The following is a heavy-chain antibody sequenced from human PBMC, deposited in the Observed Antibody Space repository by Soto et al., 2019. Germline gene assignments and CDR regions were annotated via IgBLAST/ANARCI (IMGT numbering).Heavy chain of an antibody. CDR1: GFTFSSYA. J-gene: IGHJ6*02. CDR2: ISGSGGST. V-gene: IGHV3-23*01. Sequence: EVQLLESGGGLVQPGGSLRLSCAASGFTFSSYAMSWVRQAPGKGLEWVSAISGSGGSTYYADSVKGRFTISRDNSKNTLYLQMNSLRAEDTAVYYCAKDLNRLQGAYGYYYYYGMDVWGQGTTVTVSS. D-gene: IGHD5-12*01. CDR3: AKDLNRLQGAYGYYYYYGMDV.